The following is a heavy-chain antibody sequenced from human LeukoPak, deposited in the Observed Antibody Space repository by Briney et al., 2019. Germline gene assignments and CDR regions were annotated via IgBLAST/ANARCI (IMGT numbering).Heavy chain of an antibody. CDR1: GGSISSGGYY. CDR2: IWYDGSNK. J-gene: IGHJ3*02. V-gene: IGHV3-33*08. D-gene: IGHD2-2*01. CDR3: ERDALGYCSSISCHTGAFDI. Sequence: LSLTCTVSGGSISSGGYYWSWIRQHPGKGLEWVAVIWYDGSNKYYADSVKGRFTISRDNSKNTLYLQMNSLRDEDTAVYYCERDALGYCSSISCHTGAFDIWGQGTMVTVSS.